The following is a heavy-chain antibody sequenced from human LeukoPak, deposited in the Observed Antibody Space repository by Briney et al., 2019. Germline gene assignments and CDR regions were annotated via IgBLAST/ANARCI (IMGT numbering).Heavy chain of an antibody. Sequence: ASVKVSCKASGYTFTGYYMHWVRQAPGQGLEWMGGIIPIFGTANYAQKFQGRVTITADESTSTAYMELSSLRSEDTAVYYCARDSGYIDYWGQGTLVTVSS. CDR3: ARDSGYIDY. D-gene: IGHD1-26*01. V-gene: IGHV1-69*13. CDR1: GYTFTGYY. CDR2: IIPIFGTA. J-gene: IGHJ4*02.